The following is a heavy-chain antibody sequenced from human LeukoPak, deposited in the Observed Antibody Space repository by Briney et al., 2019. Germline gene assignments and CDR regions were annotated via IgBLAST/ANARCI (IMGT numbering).Heavy chain of an antibody. Sequence: GGSLRLSCVVSGFTFSNYWMSWVRQAPGKGLEWVANIKQDGSEKYFVASVKGRFTISRDNAKNSLYLQMNSLRAEDTAVYFCARDVAGFDYWGQGTLVTVSS. CDR2: IKQDGSEK. J-gene: IGHJ4*02. CDR1: GFTFSNYW. V-gene: IGHV3-7*03. D-gene: IGHD1-14*01. CDR3: ARDVAGFDY.